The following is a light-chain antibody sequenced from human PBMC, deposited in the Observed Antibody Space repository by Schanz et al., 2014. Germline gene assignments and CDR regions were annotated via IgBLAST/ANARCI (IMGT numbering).Light chain of an antibody. CDR1: SSDVGSYNL. V-gene: IGLV2-23*01. Sequence: QSALTQPASVSGSPGQSITISCTGTSSDVGSYNLVSWYQQHPGKAPKLMIYEDSKRPSGVSNRFSGSKSGNTASLTISGLQAEDEADYYCCSYAGSSTSWVFGGGTKLTVL. CDR3: CSYAGSSTSWV. J-gene: IGLJ3*02. CDR2: EDS.